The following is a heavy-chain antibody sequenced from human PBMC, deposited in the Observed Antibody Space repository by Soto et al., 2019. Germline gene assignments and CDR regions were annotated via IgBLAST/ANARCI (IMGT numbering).Heavy chain of an antibody. V-gene: IGHV3-53*01. CDR3: AREGVVAATRQKYYYYGMDV. Sequence: EVQLVESGGGLIQPGGSLRLSCAASGFTDSSNYMSWVRQAPGKGLEWVSVIYSGGSTYYADSVKGRFTISRDNSKNTLYLQMNSLRAEDTAVYYCAREGVVAATRQKYYYYGMDVWGQGTTVTVSS. J-gene: IGHJ6*02. CDR2: IYSGGST. CDR1: GFTDSSNY. D-gene: IGHD2-15*01.